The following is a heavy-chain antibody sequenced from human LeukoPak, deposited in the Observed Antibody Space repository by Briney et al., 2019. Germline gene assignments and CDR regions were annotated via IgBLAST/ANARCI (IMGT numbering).Heavy chain of an antibody. J-gene: IGHJ4*02. V-gene: IGHV3-11*04. D-gene: IGHD3-10*01. CDR1: GFTFSDYY. Sequence: GGSLRLSCAASGFTFSDYYMSWIRQAPGKGLEWVSYISSSGSTIYYADSVKGRFTISRDNSKNMLYLQMNSLRAEDTAVYYCAKDPGYYGSGSYFGNWGQGTLVTVSS. CDR3: AKDPGYYGSGSYFGN. CDR2: ISSSGSTI.